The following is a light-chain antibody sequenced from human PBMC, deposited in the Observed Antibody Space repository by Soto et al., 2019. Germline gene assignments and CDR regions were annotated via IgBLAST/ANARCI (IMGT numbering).Light chain of an antibody. Sequence: DIKMTQSPSSVSASVGDSVTITCRASQGIGTWLAWYQQKPGQAPKLLIYGASRLQSGVPSRFSGSGSGTDFTRTIDSLQPEDFATYNWHQADSLFTFGPGTKVDIK. CDR3: HQADSLFT. CDR1: QGIGTW. J-gene: IGKJ3*01. V-gene: IGKV1-12*01. CDR2: GAS.